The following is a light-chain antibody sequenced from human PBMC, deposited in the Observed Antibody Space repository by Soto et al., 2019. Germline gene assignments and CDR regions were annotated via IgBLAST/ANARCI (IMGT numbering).Light chain of an antibody. CDR1: QSISIW. V-gene: IGKV1-5*01. J-gene: IGKJ4*01. CDR3: QEYINYPLP. Sequence: DIQMTQSPSTLSASVGDRVTITCRASQSISIWLAWYQHKPGKDPKLLIYNAFTSESWVPSRFSGNGSGTEFTLTISSLQPDDFATDSCQEYINYPLPFGGGTNEEI. CDR2: NAF.